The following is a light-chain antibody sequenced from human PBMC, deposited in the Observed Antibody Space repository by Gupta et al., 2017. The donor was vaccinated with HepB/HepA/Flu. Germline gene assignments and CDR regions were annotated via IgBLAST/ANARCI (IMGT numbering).Light chain of an antibody. Sequence: DIQMTQSPSSVSASVGDRVTITCRASQGISSWLAWYQQKPGKAPKPLIYAASSLQSGVPSRYSRSGSGTXFTLTIXILHPEDFATYYCQQSNSFRITFGXGTKVEIK. CDR2: AAS. J-gene: IGKJ4*01. V-gene: IGKV1-12*01. CDR1: QGISSW. CDR3: QQSNSFRIT.